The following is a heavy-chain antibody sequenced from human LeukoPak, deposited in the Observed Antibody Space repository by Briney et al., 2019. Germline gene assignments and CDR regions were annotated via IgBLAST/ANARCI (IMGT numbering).Heavy chain of an antibody. J-gene: IGHJ4*02. V-gene: IGHV3-48*03. D-gene: IGHD3-10*01. CDR3: AKRSGSGPYPLDY. CDR1: GFTFSSYE. Sequence: GGSLRLSCAASGFTFSSYEMNWVRQAPGKGLEWVSYISSSGSTIYYADSVKGRFTISRDNSKNTLYLQMNTLRADDTAIYYCAKRSGSGPYPLDYWGQGTLVTVSS. CDR2: ISSSGSTI.